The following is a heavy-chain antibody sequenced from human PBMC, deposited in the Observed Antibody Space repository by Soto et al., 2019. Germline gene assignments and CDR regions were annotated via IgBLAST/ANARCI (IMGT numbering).Heavy chain of an antibody. Sequence: PGGSLRLSCAASGFTFSTSLMSWVRQAPGKGLEWVSSISGSGGTTTHADSVKGRLTISRDNSKNTLYLQMNSLRGEDTAIYYCAKYFLPGIAIFDYWGQGTLVTVSS. CDR1: GFTFSTSL. CDR2: ISGSGGTT. D-gene: IGHD6-13*01. J-gene: IGHJ4*02. V-gene: IGHV3-23*01. CDR3: AKYFLPGIAIFDY.